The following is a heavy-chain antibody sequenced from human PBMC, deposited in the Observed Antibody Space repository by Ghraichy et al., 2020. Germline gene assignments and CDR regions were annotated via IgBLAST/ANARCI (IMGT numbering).Heavy chain of an antibody. CDR3: AKEGVVVVTANPLPDY. CDR1: GFTFSSYG. D-gene: IGHD2-21*02. V-gene: IGHV3-30*18. Sequence: GGSLRLSCAASGFTFSSYGMHWVRQAPGKGLEWVAVISYDGSNKYYADSVKGRFTISRDNSKNTLYLQMNSLRAEDTAVYYCAKEGVVVVTANPLPDYWGQGTLVTVSS. J-gene: IGHJ4*02. CDR2: ISYDGSNK.